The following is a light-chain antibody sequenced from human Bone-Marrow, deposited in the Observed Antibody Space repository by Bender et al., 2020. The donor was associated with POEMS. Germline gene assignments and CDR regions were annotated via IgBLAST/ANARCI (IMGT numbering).Light chain of an antibody. V-gene: IGLV3-1*01. CDR2: QDD. Sequence: SYELTQPPSVSVSPGQTATIPCSGDKLGNRFASWYQQRPGQSPVLVIYQDDQRPSGIPERFSGSNSGNTATLTISGTQAMDEADYYCQSWDGDDSTVEFGGGTLLTVL. J-gene: IGLJ2*01. CDR1: KLGNRF. CDR3: QSWDGDDSTVE.